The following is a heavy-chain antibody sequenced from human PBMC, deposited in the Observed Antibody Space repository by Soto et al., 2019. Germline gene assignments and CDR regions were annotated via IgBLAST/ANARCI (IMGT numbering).Heavy chain of an antibody. D-gene: IGHD5-12*01. Sequence: QVQLQESGPGLVKPSGTLSLTCAVSGGSISSSNWWSWVRQPPGKGLEWIGEIYHSGSTNYNPSLTSRVTIPVVKAKNQFSLAPRAVTAADTAVYYCARAGTGGYRGYDVARMYWVDPWGSGALVTVSS. CDR1: GGSISSSNW. CDR2: IYHSGST. CDR3: ARAGTGGYRGYDVARMYWVDP. V-gene: IGHV4-4*02. J-gene: IGHJ5*02.